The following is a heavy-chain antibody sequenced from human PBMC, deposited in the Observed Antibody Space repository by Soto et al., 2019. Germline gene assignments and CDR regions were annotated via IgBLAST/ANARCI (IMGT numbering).Heavy chain of an antibody. D-gene: IGHD3-3*01. V-gene: IGHV1-69*02. CDR1: GGTFSSYT. CDR2: IIPILGIA. J-gene: IGHJ3*02. CDR3: ASLPGFLEYEDYHAFDI. Sequence: QVQLVQSGAEVKKPGSSVKVSCKASGGTFSSYTISWVRQAPGQGLEWMGRIIPILGIANYAQKFQGRVTITADKSTSTAYMELSSLRSEDTAVYYCASLPGFLEYEDYHAFDIWGQGTMVTVSS.